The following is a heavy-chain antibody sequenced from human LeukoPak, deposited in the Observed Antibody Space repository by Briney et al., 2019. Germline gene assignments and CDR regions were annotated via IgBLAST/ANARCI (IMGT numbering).Heavy chain of an antibody. V-gene: IGHV3-30*18. CDR2: ISHDGSNK. D-gene: IGHD3-10*01. CDR3: ANENYYGSGSYADY. J-gene: IGHJ4*02. Sequence: PGRSLRVSCAASGFTFSSYGMHWVRQAPGKGLEWVALISHDGSNKYYADSVKGRFTISRDNSKNTLYLQMNSLRAEDTAVYYYANENYYGSGSYADYWGQGTLVTVSS. CDR1: GFTFSSYG.